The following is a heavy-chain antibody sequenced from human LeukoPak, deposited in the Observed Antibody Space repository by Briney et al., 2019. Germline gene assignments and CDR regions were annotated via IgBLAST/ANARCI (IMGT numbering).Heavy chain of an antibody. J-gene: IGHJ3*02. CDR3: AKGSGGTRPHSFDI. Sequence: GGSLRLSCAVSGFAFSSYAMSWVRQAPGKGLEWVSAISGSGGSTFYADSVKGRFTISRDNSKNTLYLQMNSLRAEDTAVYYCAKGSGGTRPHSFDIWGQGTTVTVSS. D-gene: IGHD2-15*01. V-gene: IGHV3-23*01. CDR1: GFAFSSYA. CDR2: ISGSGGST.